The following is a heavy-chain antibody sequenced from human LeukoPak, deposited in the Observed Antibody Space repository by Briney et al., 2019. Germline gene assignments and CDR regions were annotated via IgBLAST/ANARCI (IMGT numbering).Heavy chain of an antibody. Sequence: SVKVSCKASGGTFSSYAISWVRQAPGQGREWMGRIIPILGIANYARKFQGRVTITADKSTSTAYMELSSLRCEDTAVYYCASHGDCSSTSCPWGQGTLVTVSS. CDR2: IIPILGIA. J-gene: IGHJ5*02. CDR3: ASHGDCSSTSCP. D-gene: IGHD2-2*01. CDR1: GGTFSSYA. V-gene: IGHV1-69*04.